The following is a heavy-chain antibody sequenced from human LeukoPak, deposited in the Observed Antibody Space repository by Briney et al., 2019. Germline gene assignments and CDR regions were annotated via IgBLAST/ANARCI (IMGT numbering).Heavy chain of an antibody. V-gene: IGHV4-38-2*02. Sequence: SETLSLTCTVSGYSISSGYLWGWIRQPPGKGLEWIGSIDGSGSSYYNPSLKSRVIISVDTSKNQFSLKLSSVTAADTAVYYCLITSYYYYYMDVWGKGTTVTVSS. CDR1: GYSISSGYL. D-gene: IGHD1-14*01. J-gene: IGHJ6*03. CDR3: LITSYYYYYMDV. CDR2: IDGSGSS.